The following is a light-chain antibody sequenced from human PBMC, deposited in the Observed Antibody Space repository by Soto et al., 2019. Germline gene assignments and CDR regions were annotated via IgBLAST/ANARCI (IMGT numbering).Light chain of an antibody. CDR2: GNS. J-gene: IGLJ2*01. CDR3: QSYDSSLSGVL. V-gene: IGLV1-40*01. CDR1: SSNIGAGYD. Sequence: QSVLTQPPSVSGAPGQRVTISCTGSSSNIGAGYDVHWYQQLPGTAPKLLIYGNSNRPSGVPDRFSGSKSGTSASLAITGLQAEDEADYYGQSYDSSLSGVLFGGGPKLTVL.